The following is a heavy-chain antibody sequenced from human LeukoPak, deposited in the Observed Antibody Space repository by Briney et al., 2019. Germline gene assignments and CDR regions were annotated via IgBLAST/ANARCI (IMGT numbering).Heavy chain of an antibody. Sequence: GGSLRLSCAASGFTFSNYWMHWVRQAPGKGLVWVSRINSDGSSTSYAGSVKGRFTISRDNAKNTLYLQMNSLRAEDTAIYYCARVSSGSYFGYYYYYMDVWGKGTTVTVSS. CDR1: GFTFSNYW. V-gene: IGHV3-74*01. J-gene: IGHJ6*03. D-gene: IGHD1-26*01. CDR3: ARVSSGSYFGYYYYYMDV. CDR2: INSDGSST.